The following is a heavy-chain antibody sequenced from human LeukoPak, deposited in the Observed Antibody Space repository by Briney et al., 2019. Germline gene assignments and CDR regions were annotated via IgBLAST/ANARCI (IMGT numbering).Heavy chain of an antibody. CDR1: GFTFSNAW. J-gene: IGHJ4*02. V-gene: IGHV3-15*01. Sequence: GGSLRLSCVASGFTFSNAWMSWVRQAPGKGLEWVGRLKSKTEGGTSDYAAPVKGRFTISRDDSKNTLYLQMNSLKTEDTAVYYCTTDLKVDYDILTGYYLNDYWGQGTLVTVSS. CDR2: LKSKTEGGTS. D-gene: IGHD3-9*01. CDR3: TTDLKVDYDILTGYYLNDY.